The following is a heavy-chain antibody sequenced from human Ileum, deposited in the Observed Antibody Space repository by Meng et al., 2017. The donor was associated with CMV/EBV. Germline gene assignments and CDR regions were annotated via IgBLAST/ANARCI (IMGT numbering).Heavy chain of an antibody. CDR2: INAYNGNT. CDR1: GYTFTSYG. D-gene: IGHD2-2*01. V-gene: IGHV1-18*01. CDR3: ARGYCSSTSCYVTDY. J-gene: IGHJ4*02. Sequence: ASVKVSCKASGYTFTSYGISWVRQAPGQGLEWMGWINAYNGNTNYAQKLQGRVTMTTDTSTSTAYMELRSLRSDDTAVYYCARGYCSSTSCYVTDYWGQGTLVTVSS.